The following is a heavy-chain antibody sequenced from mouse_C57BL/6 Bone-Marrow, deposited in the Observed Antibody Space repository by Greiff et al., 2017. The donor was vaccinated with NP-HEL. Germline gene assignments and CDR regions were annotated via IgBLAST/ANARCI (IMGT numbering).Heavy chain of an antibody. D-gene: IGHD2-3*01. CDR2: INPSTGGT. Sequence: EVKLQQSGPELVKPGASVKISCKASGYSFTGYYMNWVKQSPEKSLEWIGEINPSTGGTTYNQKFKAKATLTVDKSSSTAYMQLKSLASEDSAVYYCAMTVSYDFDYWGQGTTLTVSS. V-gene: IGHV1-42*01. CDR1: GYSFTGYY. CDR3: AMTVSYDFDY. J-gene: IGHJ2*01.